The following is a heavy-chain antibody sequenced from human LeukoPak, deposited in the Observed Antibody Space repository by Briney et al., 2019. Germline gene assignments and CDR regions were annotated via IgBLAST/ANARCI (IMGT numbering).Heavy chain of an antibody. CDR1: GFTFSSYG. V-gene: IGHV3-21*01. CDR3: ARVGCSGGSCYVGMRGGSDY. Sequence: GGSLRLSCAASGFTFSSYGMNWVRHVPGRGLEWVSSISSSSSYIYYADSMKGRFTISRDNAKNSLYLQMTSLRAEDTAVYYCARVGCSGGSCYVGMRGGSDYWGQGTLVTVSS. D-gene: IGHD2-15*01. CDR2: ISSSSSYI. J-gene: IGHJ4*02.